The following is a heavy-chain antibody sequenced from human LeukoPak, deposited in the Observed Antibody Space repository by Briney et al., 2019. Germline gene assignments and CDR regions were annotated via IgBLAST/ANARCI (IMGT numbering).Heavy chain of an antibody. J-gene: IGHJ5*02. V-gene: IGHV1-2*02. CDR3: AREVSNWNVNWFDP. Sequence: ASVKVSCKASGYTFTGYYMHWVRQAPGQGLEWMGWINPNSGGTNYAQKFQGRVTMTRGTSISTAYMELSRLRSDDTAVYYCAREVSNWNVNWFDPWGQGTLVTVSS. CDR2: INPNSGGT. D-gene: IGHD1-1*01. CDR1: GYTFTGYY.